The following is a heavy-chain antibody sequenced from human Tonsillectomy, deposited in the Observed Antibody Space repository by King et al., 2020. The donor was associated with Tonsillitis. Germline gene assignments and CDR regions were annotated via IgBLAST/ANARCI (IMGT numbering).Heavy chain of an antibody. Sequence: VQLVESGGGLVQPGGSLKLSCAASGFTFSGSAMHWVRQASGKGLEWVGRIRSKANSYATAYAASVKGRFTISRDDSKNTAYLQMNSLNTEDTAVYYCTRVNYDFWSGPSDYGMDVWGQGTTVTVSS. CDR2: IRSKANSYAT. D-gene: IGHD3-3*01. CDR3: TRVNYDFWSGPSDYGMDV. J-gene: IGHJ6*02. CDR1: GFTFSGSA. V-gene: IGHV3-73*02.